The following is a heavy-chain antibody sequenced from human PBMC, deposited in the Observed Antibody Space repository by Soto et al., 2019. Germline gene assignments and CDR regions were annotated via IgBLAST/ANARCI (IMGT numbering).Heavy chain of an antibody. V-gene: IGHV3-53*01. CDR1: GFTVSSNY. J-gene: IGHJ4*02. CDR2: IYSGGST. CDR3: AKSPGMYYYDSSGYYHYDY. D-gene: IGHD3-22*01. Sequence: PGGSLRLSCAASGFTVSSNYMSWVRQTPGKGLEWVSVIYSGGSTYYADSVKGRFTISRDNSKNTLYLQMNSLRAEDTAVYYCAKSPGMYYYDSSGYYHYDYWGQGTLVTVSS.